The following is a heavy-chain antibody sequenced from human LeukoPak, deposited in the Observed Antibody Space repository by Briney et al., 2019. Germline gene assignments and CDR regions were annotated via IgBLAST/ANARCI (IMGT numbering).Heavy chain of an antibody. J-gene: IGHJ6*03. CDR2: ISPIFGAA. D-gene: IGHD6-13*01. CDR1: GGSLSSYT. Sequence: ASVKVSCKASGGSLSSYTIDRVRQAPGQGLEWMGGISPIFGAANYAQKFQGRVTITADKSTSTAYMELSSLRSEDTAVYYCARRAGSSSWYSHYYYYMDVWGKGTTVTVSS. CDR3: ARRAGSSSWYSHYYYYMDV. V-gene: IGHV1-69*06.